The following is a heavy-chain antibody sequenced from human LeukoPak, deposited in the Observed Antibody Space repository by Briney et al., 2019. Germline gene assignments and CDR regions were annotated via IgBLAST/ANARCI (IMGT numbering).Heavy chain of an antibody. J-gene: IGHJ4*02. CDR3: AGAGGYYYDSSGYYDC. CDR2: IYYSGST. CDR1: GGSISSYY. Sequence: PSETLSLTCTVSGGSISSYYWSWIRQPPGKGLEWIGYIYYSGSTNYNPSLKSRVTISVDTSKNQFSLKLSSVTAADTAVYYCAGAGGYYYDSSGYYDCWGQGTLVTVSS. V-gene: IGHV4-59*01. D-gene: IGHD3-22*01.